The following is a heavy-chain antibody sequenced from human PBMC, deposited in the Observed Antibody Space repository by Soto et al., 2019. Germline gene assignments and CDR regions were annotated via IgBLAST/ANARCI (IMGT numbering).Heavy chain of an antibody. Sequence: QVQLVQSGAEVKKPGSSVKVSCKASGGTFSSYTISWVRQAPGQAREWMGRIIPILGIANYAQKYQGRVTITADKSTSTAYMELSSLISEDTAVYYCARKRRHCSSTSCYVYDAFDIWGQGTMVTVSS. CDR2: IIPILGIA. CDR3: ARKRRHCSSTSCYVYDAFDI. D-gene: IGHD2-2*01. CDR1: GGTFSSYT. J-gene: IGHJ3*02. V-gene: IGHV1-69*02.